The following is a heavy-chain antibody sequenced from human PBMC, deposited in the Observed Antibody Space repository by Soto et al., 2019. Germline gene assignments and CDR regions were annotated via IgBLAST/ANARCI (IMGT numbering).Heavy chain of an antibody. V-gene: IGHV4-31*03. D-gene: IGHD4-17*01. CDR3: ARDQHDYGDYEGWFDP. CDR1: GGSISSGGYY. CDR2: IYYSGST. J-gene: IGHJ5*02. Sequence: PSETLSLTCTVSGGSISSGGYYWSWIRQHPGKGLEWIGYIYYSGSTYYNPSLKSRVTISVDTSKNQFSLKLSSVTVADTAVYYCARDQHDYGDYEGWFDPWGQGTPVTFSS.